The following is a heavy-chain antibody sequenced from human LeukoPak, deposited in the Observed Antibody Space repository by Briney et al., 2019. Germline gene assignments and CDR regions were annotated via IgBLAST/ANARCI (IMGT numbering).Heavy chain of an antibody. CDR3: ARVFPSDYDFWSGYYIGGMDV. V-gene: IGHV4-4*02. CDR2: IYHSGST. CDR1: GGSISSSNW. Sequence: SETLSLTCAVSGGSISSSNWWSWVRQPPGKGLEWIGYIYHSGSTYYNPSLKSRVTISVDRSKNQFSLKLSSVTAADTAVYYCARVFPSDYDFWSGYYIGGMDVWGQGTTVTVSS. D-gene: IGHD3-3*01. J-gene: IGHJ6*02.